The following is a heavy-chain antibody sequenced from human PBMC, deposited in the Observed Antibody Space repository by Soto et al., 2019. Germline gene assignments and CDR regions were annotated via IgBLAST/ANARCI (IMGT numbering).Heavy chain of an antibody. CDR3: ARSPGPPPYNYYGMDV. CDR2: INHSGST. J-gene: IGHJ6*02. CDR1: GGYFSGYY. V-gene: IGHV4-34*01. Sequence: SETLSLTCAVYGGYFSGYYWSCISQPPGKWLEWIVEINHSGSTNYNPSLKSRVTISVDTSKNHFSLTLCSVTAADTAVYYCARSPGPPPYNYYGMDVCGQGNTVTVSS.